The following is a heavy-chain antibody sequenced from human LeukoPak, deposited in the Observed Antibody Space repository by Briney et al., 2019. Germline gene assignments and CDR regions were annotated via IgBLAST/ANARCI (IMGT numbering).Heavy chain of an antibody. D-gene: IGHD4-17*01. CDR2: IKNDGSTT. CDR1: GFTFSNYW. Sequence: PGGSLRLSCAASGFTFSNYWMHWVRQAPGKGLVWVSRIKNDGSTTTYADSVKGRFTISRDNAKNTLYLQMNGLRAEDTAAYYCARDPYYGDADLDCWGQGTLVTVSS. CDR3: ARDPYYGDADLDC. J-gene: IGHJ4*02. V-gene: IGHV3-74*01.